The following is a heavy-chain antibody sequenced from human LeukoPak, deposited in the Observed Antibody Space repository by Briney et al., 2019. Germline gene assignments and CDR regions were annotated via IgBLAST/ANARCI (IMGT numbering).Heavy chain of an antibody. CDR1: GGSFSGYY. D-gene: IGHD5-24*01. V-gene: IGHV4-34*01. CDR3: ARARWLQCNALDY. J-gene: IGHJ4*02. CDR2: INHSGST. Sequence: SETLSLTCAVYGGSFSGYYWSWIRQPPGKGLEWIGEINHSGSTNYNPSLKSRVTISVDTSKNQFSLKLSSVTAADTAVYYCARARWLQCNALDYWGQGTLVTVSS.